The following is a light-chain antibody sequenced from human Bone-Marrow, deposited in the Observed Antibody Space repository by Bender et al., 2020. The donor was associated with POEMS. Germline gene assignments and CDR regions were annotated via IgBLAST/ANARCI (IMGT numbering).Light chain of an antibody. CDR1: SGSIASKY. Sequence: NFMLTQPHSVSESPGKTVTISCTRSSGSIASKYVQWYQQRPGSPPPTLVYADSQRPSGVPGRFSGSIDSSSNSASLTISGLRTEDEADYYCQSYGNSDYVFGAGTKVTVL. CDR3: QSYGNSDYV. V-gene: IGLV6-57*01. J-gene: IGLJ1*01. CDR2: ADS.